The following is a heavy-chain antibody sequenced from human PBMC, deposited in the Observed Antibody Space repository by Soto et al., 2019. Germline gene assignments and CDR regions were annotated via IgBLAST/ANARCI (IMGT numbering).Heavy chain of an antibody. V-gene: IGHV5-51*01. Sequence: GECLKISCKSSGYSFTTNWIGWVRQMPGKGLEWMGIIYPADSDTRYSPSFQGQVTISADKSISTAYLQWSSLKASDTAMYYCARRPGSAFDIWGQGTMVTVSS. CDR2: IYPADSDT. CDR3: ARRPGSAFDI. CDR1: GYSFTTNW. D-gene: IGHD3-10*01. J-gene: IGHJ3*02.